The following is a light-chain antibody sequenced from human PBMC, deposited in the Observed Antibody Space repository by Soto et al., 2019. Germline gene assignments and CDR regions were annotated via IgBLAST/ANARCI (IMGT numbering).Light chain of an antibody. CDR1: QSVGSDY. CDR2: GAS. CDR3: QQANSFPLT. J-gene: IGKJ4*01. Sequence: EIVLTQSPDTLSLSPGERATLSCRASQSVGSDYLAWYQQKPGQAPRIVIFGASGRATGIPDRFSGSGSGTDFTLTISSLQPEDFATYYCQQANSFPLTFGGGTKVDIK. V-gene: IGKV3-20*01.